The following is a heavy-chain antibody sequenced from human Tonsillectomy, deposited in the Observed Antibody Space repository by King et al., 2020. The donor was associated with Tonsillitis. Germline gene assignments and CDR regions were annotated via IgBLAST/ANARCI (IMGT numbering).Heavy chain of an antibody. V-gene: IGHV4-31*03. CDR2: IYYSGST. CDR1: GGSISSGGYY. Sequence: QVQLQESGPGLVKPSQTLSLTCTVSGGSISSGGYYWSWIRQHPGKGLEWIGYIYYSGSTYYNPSLKSRVTISVDTSKNQFSLKLRSVTAADTAVYYCARDFLFGELERLGMDVWGQGTTVTVSS. CDR3: ARDFLFGELERLGMDV. J-gene: IGHJ6*02. D-gene: IGHD1-1*01.